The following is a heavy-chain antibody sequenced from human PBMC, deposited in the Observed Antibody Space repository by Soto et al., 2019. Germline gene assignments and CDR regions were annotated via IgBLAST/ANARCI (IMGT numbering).Heavy chain of an antibody. Sequence: WASVKVSCKASGGTFSSYSISWVRQAPGQGLEWMGGIIPIFGTANYAQKFQGRVTITADESTSTAYMELSSLRSEDTAVYYCARGACSSTSCRDQFDYWGQGTLVTVSS. CDR2: IIPIFGTA. CDR3: ARGACSSTSCRDQFDY. CDR1: GGTFSSYS. J-gene: IGHJ4*02. D-gene: IGHD2-2*01. V-gene: IGHV1-69*13.